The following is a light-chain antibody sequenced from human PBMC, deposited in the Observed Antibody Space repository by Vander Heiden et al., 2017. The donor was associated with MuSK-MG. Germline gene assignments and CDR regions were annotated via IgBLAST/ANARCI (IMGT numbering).Light chain of an antibody. CDR2: AAS. Sequence: DIQMTQSPSSLSASVGDRVTITCRASQSISRYLNWYQQKPGKAPKLLIYAASNLQSGVPSRLSGSGSGTDFTLTISSRQPEDFATYSCQQRYITPGTLGKGTKV. V-gene: IGKV1-39*01. J-gene: IGKJ1*01. CDR3: QQRYITPGT. CDR1: QSISRY.